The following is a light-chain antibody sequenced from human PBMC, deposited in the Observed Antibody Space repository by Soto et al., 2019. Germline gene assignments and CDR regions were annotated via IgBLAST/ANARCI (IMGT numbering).Light chain of an antibody. Sequence: QSVLTQPPSASGSPGQSVTISCTGTSSDVGGYNYVSWYQQHPGKAPKLMISEVSKWPSGVPDRFSGSKSGNTASLTVSGLQAEDEADYYCCSYAGSNNYVFGTGTKLTVL. CDR3: CSYAGSNNYV. CDR1: SSDVGGYNY. V-gene: IGLV2-8*01. CDR2: EVS. J-gene: IGLJ1*01.